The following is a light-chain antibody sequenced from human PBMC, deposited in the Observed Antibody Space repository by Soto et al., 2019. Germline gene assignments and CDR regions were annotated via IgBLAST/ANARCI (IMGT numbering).Light chain of an antibody. CDR3: QEYKTGPGYN. J-gene: IGKJ2*01. CDR2: KTS. V-gene: IGKV1-5*03. Sequence: DIQMTQSPSTLSASVEDRVTITCRASQSFGRWLAWYQQKPGKAPELLIYKTSTLERGVPSRFSGSGSGTEFTLTISSLQPDDFATYYCQEYKTGPGYNFGQGTRLEIK. CDR1: QSFGRW.